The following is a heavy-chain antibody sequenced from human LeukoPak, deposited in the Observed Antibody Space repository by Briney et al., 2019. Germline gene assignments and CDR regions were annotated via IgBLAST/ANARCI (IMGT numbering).Heavy chain of an antibody. D-gene: IGHD3-10*01. CDR1: GGTFSSYA. CDR2: IIPIFGTA. J-gene: IGHJ6*03. CDR3: VRKGALWFGELFHYMDV. Sequence: SVKVSCKASGGTFSSYAISWVRQAPGQGLEWTGGIIPIFGTANYAQKFQGRVTITADESTSTAYMELSSLRSEDTAVYYCVRKGALWFGELFHYMDVWGKGTTVTVSS. V-gene: IGHV1-69*13.